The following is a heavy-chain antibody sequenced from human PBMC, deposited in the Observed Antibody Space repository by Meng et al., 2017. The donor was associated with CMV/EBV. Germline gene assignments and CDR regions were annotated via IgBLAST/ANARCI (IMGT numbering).Heavy chain of an antibody. CDR1: GGSFSGYY. CDR2: INHSGST. J-gene: IGHJ5*02. Sequence: SETLSLTCAVYGGSFSGYYWSWIRQPPGKGLEWIGEINHSGSTNYNPSLKSRVTISVDTSKTQFSLKLSSVTAADTAVYYCARGQGWVRGVGAKRLRPNWFDPWGQGTLVTVSS. D-gene: IGHD3-10*01. CDR3: ARGQGWVRGVGAKRLRPNWFDP. V-gene: IGHV4-34*01.